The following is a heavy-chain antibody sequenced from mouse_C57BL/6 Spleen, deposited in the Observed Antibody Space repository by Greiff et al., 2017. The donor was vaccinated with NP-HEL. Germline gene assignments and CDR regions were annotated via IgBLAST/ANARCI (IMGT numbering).Heavy chain of an antibody. J-gene: IGHJ4*01. Sequence: EVKLVESGAELVKPGASVKLSCTASGFNIKDYYMHWVKQRTEQGLEWIGRIDPEDGETKYAPKFPGKATITADTSSNTAYLQLSSLTSEDTAVYYCARIPPMDYWGQGPSVTVSS. CDR1: GFNIKDYY. D-gene: IGHD5-1-1*01. CDR3: ARIPPMDY. V-gene: IGHV14-2*01. CDR2: IDPEDGET.